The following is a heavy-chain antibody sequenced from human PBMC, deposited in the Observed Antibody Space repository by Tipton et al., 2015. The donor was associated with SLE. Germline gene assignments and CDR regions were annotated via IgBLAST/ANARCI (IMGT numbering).Heavy chain of an antibody. CDR3: ALERWLQVLDS. D-gene: IGHD5-24*01. J-gene: IGHJ4*02. CDR2: ISPYNHKT. CDR1: GYTFTSYG. V-gene: IGHV1-18*03. Sequence: QLVQSGVEVKKPGASVKVSCKASGYTFTSYGISWMRQVPGQGLEWMGWISPYNHKTDYAQKFQGRVTLTADTSTSAAYLELRSLRSDDMAVYYCALERWLQVLDSWGQGTLVTVSS.